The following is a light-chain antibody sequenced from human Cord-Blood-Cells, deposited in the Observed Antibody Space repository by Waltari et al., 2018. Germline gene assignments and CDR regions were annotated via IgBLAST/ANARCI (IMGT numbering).Light chain of an antibody. Sequence: EIALTQYPGTLSLSPGERATLSCRASQSVSSSHLAWYQQKPGQAPRLLIYGTSSRVTGISDRFSGSGSGTDVTVTSSRLEPEDFAVYYCQQDGSSPWTFGQGTKVEIK. CDR2: GTS. CDR3: QQDGSSPWT. V-gene: IGKV3-20*01. CDR1: QSVSSSH. J-gene: IGKJ1*01.